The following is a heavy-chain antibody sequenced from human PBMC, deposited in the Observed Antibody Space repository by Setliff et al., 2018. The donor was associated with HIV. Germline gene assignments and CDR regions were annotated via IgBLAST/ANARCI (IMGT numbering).Heavy chain of an antibody. CDR1: GGSISGYY. V-gene: IGHV4-4*09. J-gene: IGHJ4*02. CDR3: ARHSPSDY. Sequence: SETLSLICTVSGGSISGYYWSWIRQSPGKGLEWIGYIYSSGSTNFNPSLKSRVTLSIDTSKNQFSLNLTSMTAADTAVYYCARHSPSDYWGQGTLVTVSS. CDR2: IYSSGST.